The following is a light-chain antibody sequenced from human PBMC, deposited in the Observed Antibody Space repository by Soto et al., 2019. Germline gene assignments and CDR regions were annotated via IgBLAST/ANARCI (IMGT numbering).Light chain of an antibody. J-gene: IGKJ2*02. CDR2: DAS. CDR1: QDIKNY. CDR3: QQFDSVPCT. Sequence: IQMTQSPSSLSASVGDRVTITCQASQDIKNYLIWYQQKPGKAPNLLIYDASSLGTGVSSRFSGGGSGTHFILTISSLQPEDIATYYCQQFDSVPCTFGQGTKLEIK. V-gene: IGKV1-33*01.